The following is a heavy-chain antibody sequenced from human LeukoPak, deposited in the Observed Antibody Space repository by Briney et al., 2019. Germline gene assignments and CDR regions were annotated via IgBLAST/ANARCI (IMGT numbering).Heavy chain of an antibody. CDR1: GGSVSSGSYY. V-gene: IGHV4-61*01. J-gene: IGHJ3*02. Sequence: PSETLSLTCTVSGGSVSSGSYYWSWIRQPPGKGLEWIGYIYYSGSTNYNPSLKSRVTISVDTSKNQFSLKLSSVTAADTAVYYCARLLRYFDWLSVSSSADAFDIWGQGTMVTVPS. CDR3: ARLLRYFDWLSVSSSADAFDI. CDR2: IYYSGST. D-gene: IGHD3-9*01.